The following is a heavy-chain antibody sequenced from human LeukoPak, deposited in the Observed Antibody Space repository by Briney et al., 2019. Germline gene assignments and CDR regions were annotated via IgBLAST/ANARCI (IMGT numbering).Heavy chain of an antibody. CDR1: GFTFSSHW. CDR3: ARAYGSGTYGAFDI. Sequence: SLRLSCAASGFTFSSHWMHWVRQDEGKGLVLVSRINSDGSSTGSADSVKGRFTISRDNAKNTLYLQMNSLRGEDTAVYYCARAYGSGTYGAFDIWGQGTKVTVSS. J-gene: IGHJ3*02. V-gene: IGHV3-74*01. CDR2: INSDGSST. D-gene: IGHD3-10*01.